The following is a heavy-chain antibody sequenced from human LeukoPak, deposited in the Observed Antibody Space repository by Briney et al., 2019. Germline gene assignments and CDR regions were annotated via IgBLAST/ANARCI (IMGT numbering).Heavy chain of an antibody. V-gene: IGHV3-7*01. CDR3: ARDETAAGLYFDL. J-gene: IGHJ4*01. D-gene: IGHD6-13*01. Sequence: GGSLRLSCEVSGFTFTDYWMNWVRLAPGKGPEWVASIRQDGSEKTYVDSVKGRFTISRDNTKNSLSLQLNGLRAEDTAVYYCARDETAAGLYFDLWGQGTLVTVSS. CDR1: GFTFTDYW. CDR2: IRQDGSEK.